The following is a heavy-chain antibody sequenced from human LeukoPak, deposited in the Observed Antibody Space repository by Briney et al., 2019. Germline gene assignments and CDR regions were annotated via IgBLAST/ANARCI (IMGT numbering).Heavy chain of an antibody. V-gene: IGHV3-74*01. J-gene: IGHJ4*02. CDR2: INPDGSIT. D-gene: IGHD3-10*01. CDR3: AKDLHYGSADY. CDR1: GFTFSSYS. Sequence: PGGSLRLSCAASGFTFSSYSMHWVRQDPGKGLVWVSLINPDGSITNYADSVKGRFTISRDNAKNTLYLQMNSLRAEDTALYYCAKDLHYGSADYWGQGTLVTVSP.